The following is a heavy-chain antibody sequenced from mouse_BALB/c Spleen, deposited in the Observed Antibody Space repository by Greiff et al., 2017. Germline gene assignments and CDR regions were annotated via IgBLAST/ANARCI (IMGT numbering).Heavy chain of an antibody. Sequence: QVQLQQPGAELVKPGASVKLSCKASGYTFTSYWMHWVKQRPGQGLEWIGEINPSNGRTNYNEKFKSKATLTVDKSSSTAYMQLSSLTSEDSAVYYCARGNWGRYFDVWGAGTTVTVSS. J-gene: IGHJ1*01. D-gene: IGHD4-1*01. CDR3: ARGNWGRYFDV. V-gene: IGHV1S81*02. CDR2: INPSNGRT. CDR1: GYTFTSYW.